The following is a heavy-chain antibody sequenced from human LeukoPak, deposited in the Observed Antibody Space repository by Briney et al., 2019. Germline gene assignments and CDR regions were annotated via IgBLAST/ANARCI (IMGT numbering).Heavy chain of an antibody. J-gene: IGHJ4*02. Sequence: SETLSLTCTVSGGSISTYYWSWIRQPPGKGLEWIGYIYYSGNTSYNPSLKSRVTISVDTSKNQFSLKPNSVTAADTAVYYCARGGASTYYDSGGFFPYWGQGAPVTVSS. V-gene: IGHV4-59*01. CDR2: IYYSGNT. D-gene: IGHD3-22*01. CDR3: ARGGASTYYDSGGFFPY. CDR1: GGSISTYY.